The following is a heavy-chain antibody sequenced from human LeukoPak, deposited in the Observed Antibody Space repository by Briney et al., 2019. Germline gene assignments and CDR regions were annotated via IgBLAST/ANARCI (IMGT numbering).Heavy chain of an antibody. CDR2: ISGSGGST. D-gene: IGHD6-13*01. CDR3: AKDLGPGYSSSWGADAFDI. CDR1: GFTFSSDA. Sequence: GGTLRLSCAVSGFTFSSDAMSWVRQAPGKGVEWVSAISGSGGSTYYADSVKGRFTISRDNPKNTLYLQMNSLRAEDTAVYYCAKDLGPGYSSSWGADAFDIWGQGTMVTVSS. J-gene: IGHJ3*02. V-gene: IGHV3-23*01.